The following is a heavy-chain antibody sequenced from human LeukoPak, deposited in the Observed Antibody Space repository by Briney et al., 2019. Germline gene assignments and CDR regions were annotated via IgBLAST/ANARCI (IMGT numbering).Heavy chain of an antibody. CDR3: ASGAVAGLAY. V-gene: IGHV6-1*01. CDR1: GDSVSSNSNA. D-gene: IGHD6-19*01. CDR2: TYYRSKWYN. J-gene: IGHJ4*02. Sequence: SQTLSFTCAISGDSVSSNSNAWNWIRQSPSRGLEWLGRTYYRSKWYNDYAISVKSRITINPDTSKNQFSLQLNSVTPEDTAVYYCASGAVAGLAYWGQGTLVSVSS.